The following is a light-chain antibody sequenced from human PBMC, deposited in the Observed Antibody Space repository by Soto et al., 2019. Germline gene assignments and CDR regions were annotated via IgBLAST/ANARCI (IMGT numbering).Light chain of an antibody. J-gene: IGKJ4*01. CDR3: QQYNNWVT. Sequence: EIVLTQSPATLSLSPGERATLSCRASQSVGSSLAWYQQKPGQAPRLLIYDASNRATGIPARFSGSGSGTDFTLTISSLEPEDFAVYYCQQYNNWVTFGGGTKVDIK. CDR2: DAS. V-gene: IGKV3-11*01. CDR1: QSVGSS.